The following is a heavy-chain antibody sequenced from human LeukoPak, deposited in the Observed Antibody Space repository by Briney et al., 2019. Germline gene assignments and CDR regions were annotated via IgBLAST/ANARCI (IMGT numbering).Heavy chain of an antibody. Sequence: KPSETLSLTCTVSGGPISSYYWSWIPQPPGKALEWIGYIYYSGSTNYNPSLKSRVTISADTSKNQFSLKLRSVTAADTAVYYCARGAGGNWFDPWGQGTLVTVSS. CDR2: IYYSGST. J-gene: IGHJ5*02. D-gene: IGHD3-10*01. CDR3: ARGAGGNWFDP. V-gene: IGHV4-59*01. CDR1: GGPISSYY.